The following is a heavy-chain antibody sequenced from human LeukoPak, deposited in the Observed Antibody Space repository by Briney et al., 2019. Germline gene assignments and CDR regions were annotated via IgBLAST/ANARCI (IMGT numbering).Heavy chain of an antibody. J-gene: IGHJ4*02. V-gene: IGHV3-53*01. Sequence: GGSLRLTCAASGFTVSSNYMSWVRQAPGKGLEWVSILYSAGSTYYSDSVRGRFTISRDSSKNTVCLQMNSLSVEDTAVYYCASGGMGARKYYSDPFHYWGQGTLVTVSS. CDR2: LYSAGST. CDR3: ASGGMGARKYYSDPFHY. D-gene: IGHD3-16*01. CDR1: GFTVSSNY.